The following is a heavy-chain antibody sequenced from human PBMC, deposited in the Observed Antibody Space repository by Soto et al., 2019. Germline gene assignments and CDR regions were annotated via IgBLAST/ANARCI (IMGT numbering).Heavy chain of an antibody. CDR3: AKDQDDILTGYSTGYYCYNYMDV. D-gene: IGHD3-9*01. V-gene: IGHV3-23*01. J-gene: IGHJ6*03. Sequence: EVQLLESGGGLVQPGGSLRLSCAASGFTFSSYAMSWVRQAPGKGLEWVSAISGSGGSTYYADSVKGRFTISRDDSKNTLYLQMNRLRAVDTAVYYCAKDQDDILTGYSTGYYCYNYMDVWGPGTTVTVSS. CDR1: GFTFSSYA. CDR2: ISGSGGST.